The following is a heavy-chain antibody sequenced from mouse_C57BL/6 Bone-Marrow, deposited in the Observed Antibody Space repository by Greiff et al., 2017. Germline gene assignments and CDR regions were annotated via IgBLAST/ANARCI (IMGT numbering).Heavy chain of an antibody. J-gene: IGHJ2*01. V-gene: IGHV1-15*01. Sequence: VQLQQSGAELVRPGASVTLSCKASGYTFTDYEMHWVKQTPVHGLEWIGAIDPETGGTAYNQKFKGKAILTADTSSSTAYMELRSLTSEDSAVYYCARPARYFDYWGQGTTLTVSS. D-gene: IGHD3-1*01. CDR1: GYTFTDYE. CDR3: ARPARYFDY. CDR2: IDPETGGT.